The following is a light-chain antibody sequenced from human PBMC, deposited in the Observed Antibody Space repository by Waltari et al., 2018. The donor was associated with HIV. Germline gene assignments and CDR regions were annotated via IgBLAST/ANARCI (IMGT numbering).Light chain of an antibody. J-gene: IGLJ2*01. CDR3: QVWDTNSDHRV. V-gene: IGLV3-21*02. CDR2: DDI. Sequence: SSVLTQTPSVSVAPGQTARITCGGDNIGKRRLPRYQQKPGQAPVLVVYDDIDRPSGIPERFSGSRSGNTATLTISRVEVGDEDDYYCQVWDTNSDHRVFGGGTKLTVL. CDR1: NIGKRR.